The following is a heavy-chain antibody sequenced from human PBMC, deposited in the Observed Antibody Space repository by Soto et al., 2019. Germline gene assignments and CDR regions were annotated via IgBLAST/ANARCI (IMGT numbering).Heavy chain of an antibody. J-gene: IGHJ4*02. CDR3: ARGPHSAWSIPAY. CDR1: GGSFSGYY. Sequence: QVQLQQWGAGLLKPSETLSLTCAVYGGSFSGYYCIWIRQPPGKGLEWIGEINHNGGTNYSPSLKSRVSISVDTSKNQLSLKMTSVTAADTAVYYCARGPHSAWSIPAYWGQGTLVTVSS. CDR2: INHNGGT. V-gene: IGHV4-34*01. D-gene: IGHD6-19*01.